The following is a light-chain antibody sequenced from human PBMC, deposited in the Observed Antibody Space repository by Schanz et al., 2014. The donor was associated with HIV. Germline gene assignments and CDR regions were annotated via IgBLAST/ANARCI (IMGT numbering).Light chain of an antibody. CDR2: STN. CDR1: SDSVSLSNY. J-gene: IGLJ2*01. Sequence: QTVVTQETSLSVSPGGTVTLTCGLSSDSVSLSNYPSWYQQTPGQSPRTLIYSTNTRSSGVPDRFSGSILGDKAALTITGPQAEDESDYYCMVYVGSGSVVFGGGTKLTVL. CDR3: MVYVGSGSVV. V-gene: IGLV8-61*01.